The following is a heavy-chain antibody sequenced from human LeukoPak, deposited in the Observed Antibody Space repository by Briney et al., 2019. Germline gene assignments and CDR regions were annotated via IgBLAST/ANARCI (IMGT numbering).Heavy chain of an antibody. CDR2: ISYDGSNK. CDR3: ARDQYDSSGYYSY. D-gene: IGHD3-22*01. CDR1: GFTFSSYA. J-gene: IGHJ4*02. V-gene: IGHV3-30-3*01. Sequence: PGGSLRLSCAASGFTFSSYAMHWVRPAPGKGLEWVAVISYDGSNKYYADSVKGRFTISRDNSKNTLYLQMNSLRAEGTAVYYCARDQYDSSGYYSYWGQGTLVTVSS.